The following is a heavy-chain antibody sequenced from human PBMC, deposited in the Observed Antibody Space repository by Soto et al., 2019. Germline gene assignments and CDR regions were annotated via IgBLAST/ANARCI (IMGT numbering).Heavy chain of an antibody. CDR2: ISYDGSNK. V-gene: IGHV3-30*18. CDR3: AKDTAYDSSGSVDY. J-gene: IGHJ4*02. CDR1: GFTFSSYG. D-gene: IGHD3-22*01. Sequence: QVQLVESGGGVVQPGRSLRLSCAASGFTFSSYGMHWVRQAPGKGLEWVAVISYDGSNKYYADSVKGRFTISRDNSKNTLYLQMNSLRAEDTTVYCCAKDTAYDSSGSVDYWGQGTLVTVSS.